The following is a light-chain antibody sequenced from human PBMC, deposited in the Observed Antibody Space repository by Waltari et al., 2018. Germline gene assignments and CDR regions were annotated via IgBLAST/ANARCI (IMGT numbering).Light chain of an antibody. V-gene: IGKV1-5*03. CDR1: QSIGSW. CDR3: QHYDTYSYT. CDR2: KAS. J-gene: IGKJ2*01. Sequence: DIQMTQSPSTLSASVGDRVTIPCRASQSIGSWLAWFQRKPGKAPKLLIYKASFLETGVPSRFSGSGSGTEFTLTISSLQPADFATYYCQHYDTYSYTFGQGTKLEIK.